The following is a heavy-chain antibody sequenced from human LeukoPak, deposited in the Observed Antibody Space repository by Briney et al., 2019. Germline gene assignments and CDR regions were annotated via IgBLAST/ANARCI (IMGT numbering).Heavy chain of an antibody. Sequence: GRSLRLSCEASGFTFSSHGFHWVRQAPGKGLEWVAAIWYDGSKKYYGDSVKGRLTISRDDAKNTLYLQMNSLRAEDTAVYHCARGQFPRDFDYWGQGTLVTVSS. CDR1: GFTFSSHG. D-gene: IGHD6-19*01. V-gene: IGHV3-33*01. CDR2: IWYDGSKK. J-gene: IGHJ4*02. CDR3: ARGQFPRDFDY.